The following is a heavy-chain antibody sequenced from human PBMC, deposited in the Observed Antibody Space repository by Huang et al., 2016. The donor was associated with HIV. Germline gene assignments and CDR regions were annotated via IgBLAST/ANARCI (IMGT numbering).Heavy chain of an antibody. D-gene: IGHD1-26*01. CDR3: VRLLDHTGDY. CDR2: IKTEGSEQ. J-gene: IGHJ4*02. Sequence: EVQLVESGGGLVKPGGSLRLSCAASGFTFNSYWMRWVRQGPGKGLWWVVGIKTEGSEQSYVDSVKGRFTISRDNAKNSLYLQMNSLRAEDTAVYYCVRLLDHTGDYWGQGTLVTVSS. CDR1: GFTFNSYW. V-gene: IGHV3-7*01.